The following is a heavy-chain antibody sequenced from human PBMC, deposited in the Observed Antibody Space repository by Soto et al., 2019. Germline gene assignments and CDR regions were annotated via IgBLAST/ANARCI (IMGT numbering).Heavy chain of an antibody. CDR3: AKAPVTHAATGRGGGAYFDN. CDR2: ISGSGGST. J-gene: IGHJ4*02. D-gene: IGHD6-13*01. Sequence: EVQLLESGGGLVQPGGSLRLSCAASGFTFNNYAMTWVRQAPGKGLEWVSAISGSGGSTYYADSVKGRFTISRDNFKNTLYRQINSLIAEHTDVYYCAKAPVTHAATGRGGGAYFDNWGQGTLVTVSS. CDR1: GFTFNNYA. V-gene: IGHV3-23*01.